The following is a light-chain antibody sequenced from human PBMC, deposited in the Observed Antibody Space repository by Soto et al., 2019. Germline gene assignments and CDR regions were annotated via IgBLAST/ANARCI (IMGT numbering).Light chain of an antibody. J-gene: IGKJ4*01. V-gene: IGKV3-20*01. Sequence: EFVLTQSPGALSVSPGGTVTLSCRASQSVDSNSLAWYHHKPGLAPRLLIFGASTRATRIPDRFSGSGSGTDFTLTISRLEPEDSGLYYCQQYVAPPLTFGGGTRVEMK. CDR1: QSVDSNS. CDR2: GAS. CDR3: QQYVAPPLT.